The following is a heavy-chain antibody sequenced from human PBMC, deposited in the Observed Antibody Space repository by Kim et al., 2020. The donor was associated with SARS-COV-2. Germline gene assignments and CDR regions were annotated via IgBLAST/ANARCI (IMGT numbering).Heavy chain of an antibody. J-gene: IGHJ6*01. CDR1: GFTFSRYW. D-gene: IGHD3-9*01. CDR3: AKAHFGRFDS. Sequence: GGSLRLSCAASGFTFSRYWMSWVRQAPGKGLEWVANINQDGSEKYYVDSVKGRFTISRDNAKNSLYLQMNSLRAEDTAVYYCAKAHFGRFDSGGQG. CDR2: INQDGSEK. V-gene: IGHV3-7*01.